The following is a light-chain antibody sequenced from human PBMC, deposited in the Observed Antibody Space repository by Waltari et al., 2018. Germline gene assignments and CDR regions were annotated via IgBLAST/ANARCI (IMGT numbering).Light chain of an antibody. J-gene: IGLJ1*01. Sequence: SYELTQPPSVSVSPGQTASMTCSGDRLGDKYACWYQQKPGQSPVLVIYQDTKRPSMVPERFSGSKSGNTATLTISGTQAMDEADYYCQAWDSTTANYVFGPGTKMTVL. CDR3: QAWDSTTANYV. CDR1: RLGDKY. CDR2: QDT. V-gene: IGLV3-1*01.